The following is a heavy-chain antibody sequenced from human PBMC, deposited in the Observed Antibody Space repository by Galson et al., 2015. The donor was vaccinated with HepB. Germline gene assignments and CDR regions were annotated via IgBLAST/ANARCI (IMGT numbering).Heavy chain of an antibody. D-gene: IGHD5-12*01. CDR2: ISSSSSYI. CDR3: ARASYSGYESLGY. V-gene: IGHV3-21*01. J-gene: IGHJ4*02. Sequence: SLRLSCAASGFTFSSYSMNWVRQAPGKGLEWVSSISSSSSYIYYADSVKGRFTISRDNAPNSLYLQLNSLRAEDTAVYYCARASYSGYESLGYWGQGTLVTVSS. CDR1: GFTFSSYS.